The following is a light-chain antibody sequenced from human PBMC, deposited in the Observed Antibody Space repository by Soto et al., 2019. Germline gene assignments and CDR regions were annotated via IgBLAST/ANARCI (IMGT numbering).Light chain of an antibody. CDR3: SSYTSSSTPYI. Sequence: QSVLTQPASVSGSRGQSITISCTGTSSDVGGYNYVSWYQQDPGKAPKLMIYEVSNRPSGVSNRFSGSKSGNTASLTISGLLAEDEADYYCSSYTSSSTPYIFGTGTKLTVL. CDR1: SSDVGGYNY. CDR2: EVS. V-gene: IGLV2-14*01. J-gene: IGLJ1*01.